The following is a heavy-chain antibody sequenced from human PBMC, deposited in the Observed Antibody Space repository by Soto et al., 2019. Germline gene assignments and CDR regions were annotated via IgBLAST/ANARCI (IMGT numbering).Heavy chain of an antibody. CDR3: ARDERIQLWSHYYYGMDV. V-gene: IGHV1-46*01. J-gene: IGHJ6*02. D-gene: IGHD5-18*01. Sequence: SVKVSCKASGYTFTSYYMHWVRQAHGQGLEWMGIINPSGGSTSYAQKFQGRVTMTRDTSTSTVYMELSSLRSEDTAVYYCARDERIQLWSHYYYGMDVWGQGTTVTVSS. CDR1: GYTFTSYY. CDR2: INPSGGST.